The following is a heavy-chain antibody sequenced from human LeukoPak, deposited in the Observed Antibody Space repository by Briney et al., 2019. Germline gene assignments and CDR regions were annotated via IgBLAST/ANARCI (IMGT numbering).Heavy chain of an antibody. Sequence: SETLSLTCAVYGGYFISYYWSWIRQPLAKGLEWIGEIDHSGSTNYNPSLKSRVLISVDTFKNQFSLTVSSVPAADAAVYLCARETYIPVPGTWSLDYWGQGTLVTVSS. D-gene: IGHD6-19*01. J-gene: IGHJ4*02. CDR2: IDHSGST. V-gene: IGHV4-34*01. CDR3: ARETYIPVPGTWSLDY. CDR1: GGYFISYY.